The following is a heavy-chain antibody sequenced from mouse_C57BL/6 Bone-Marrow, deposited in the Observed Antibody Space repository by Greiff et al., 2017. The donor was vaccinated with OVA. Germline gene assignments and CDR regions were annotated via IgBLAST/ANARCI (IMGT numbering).Heavy chain of an antibody. CDR1: GYTFTDYY. V-gene: IGHV1-76*01. CDR3: ARHCGSQAWFAY. CDR2: IYPGSGNT. Sequence: QVQLKESGAELVRPGASVKLSCKASGYTFTDYYINWVKQRPGQGLEWIARIYPGSGNTYYNEKFKGKATLTAEKSSSTAYMQLRSLTSEDSAVYFCARHCGSQAWFAYWGQGTLVTVSA. J-gene: IGHJ3*01. D-gene: IGHD1-1*01.